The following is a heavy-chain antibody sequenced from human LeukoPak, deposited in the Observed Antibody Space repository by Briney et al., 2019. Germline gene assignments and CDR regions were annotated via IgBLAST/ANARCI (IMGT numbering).Heavy chain of an antibody. CDR2: ISGSGGST. V-gene: IGHV3-23*01. CDR3: AKDRGDYVWGSYRYFDY. D-gene: IGHD3-16*02. Sequence: GGSLRLSCAASGFTFSSYAMSWVRQAPGKGLEWVSAISGSGGSTYYADSVKGRFTIPRDNSKNTLYLQMNSLRAEDTAVYYCAKDRGDYVWGSYRYFDYWGQGTLVTVSS. CDR1: GFTFSSYA. J-gene: IGHJ4*02.